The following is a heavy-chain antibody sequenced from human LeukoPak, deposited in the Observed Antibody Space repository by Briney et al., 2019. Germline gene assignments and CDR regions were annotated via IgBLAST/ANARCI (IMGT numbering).Heavy chain of an antibody. Sequence: ASVKVSCKASGYTFTSYDINWVRQATGQGLEWMGWMNPNSGNTGYAQKFQGRVTMTRNTSISTAYMELSSLRSEDTAVYYCARAPVSLWFGVYYYYYGMDVRGQGNTVTVSS. CDR1: GYTFTSYD. J-gene: IGHJ6*02. V-gene: IGHV1-8*01. CDR3: ARAPVSLWFGVYYYYYGMDV. CDR2: MNPNSGNT. D-gene: IGHD3-10*01.